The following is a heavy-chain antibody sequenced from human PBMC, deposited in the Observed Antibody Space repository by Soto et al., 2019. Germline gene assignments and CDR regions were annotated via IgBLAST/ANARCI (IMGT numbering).Heavy chain of an antibody. CDR3: ARAPISQHDADITHFVS. D-gene: IGHD3-10*01. J-gene: IGHJ4*02. Sequence: EVQLVESGGGLVKPGGSLRLSCAASGFTFSSYSMNWVRQAPGKGLEWVSSISSSSSYIYYADSVKGRFTISRDNAKNSLYLQMSSLRAEDTAVYYCARAPISQHDADITHFVSWGQGTLVTVSS. CDR1: GFTFSSYS. CDR2: ISSSSSYI. V-gene: IGHV3-21*01.